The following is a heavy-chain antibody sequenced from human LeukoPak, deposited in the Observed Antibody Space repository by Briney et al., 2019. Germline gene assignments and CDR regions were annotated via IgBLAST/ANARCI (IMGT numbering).Heavy chain of an antibody. D-gene: IGHD4-23*01. CDR1: GFTFSSYA. CDR2: ISSSGAST. V-gene: IGHV3-23*01. Sequence: PGGSLRLSCAASGFTFSSYAMSWVRQAPGKGLEWVSAISSSGASTHYADSVKGRFTISRDNSKNTLYLQMNSLRADDTAVYYCAKGVKDFDYWGQGTLSPSPQ. J-gene: IGHJ4*02. CDR3: AKGVKDFDY.